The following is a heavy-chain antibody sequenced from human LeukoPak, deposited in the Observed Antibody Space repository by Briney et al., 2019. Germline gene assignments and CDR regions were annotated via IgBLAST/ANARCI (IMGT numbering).Heavy chain of an antibody. CDR2: IYTSGST. CDR1: GGSISSGSYY. J-gene: IGHJ4*02. CDR3: ARESVEMATEG. V-gene: IGHV4-61*02. D-gene: IGHD5-24*01. Sequence: SETLSLTCTVSGGSISSGSYYWSWIRQPAGKGLEWIGRIYTSGSTNYNPSLKSRVTISVDTSKNQFSLKLSSVTAADTAVYYCARESVEMATEGWGQGTLVTVSS.